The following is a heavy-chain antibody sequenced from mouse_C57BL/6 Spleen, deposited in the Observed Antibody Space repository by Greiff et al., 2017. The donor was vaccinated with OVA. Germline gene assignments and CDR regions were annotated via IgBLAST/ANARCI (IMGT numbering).Heavy chain of an antibody. Sequence: QVQLQQSDAELVKPGASVKISCKVSGYTFTDSTIHWLKQRPEQGLEWIGYIYPRDGSTKYNEKFKGKATLTADKSSSTAYMQLNILTSEDSAVYFCASDYGSSYYYAMDYWGQGTSVTVSS. CDR3: ASDYGSSYYYAMDY. D-gene: IGHD1-1*01. CDR2: IYPRDGST. CDR1: GYTFTDST. J-gene: IGHJ4*01. V-gene: IGHV1-78*01.